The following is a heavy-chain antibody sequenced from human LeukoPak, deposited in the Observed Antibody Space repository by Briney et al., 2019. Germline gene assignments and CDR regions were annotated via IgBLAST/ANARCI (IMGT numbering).Heavy chain of an antibody. D-gene: IGHD6-19*01. CDR3: ARRRGRGCLDY. CDR1: RFTLSNYW. V-gene: IGHV3-7*01. CDR2: IKQDGSET. Sequence: GGSLRLSCAASRFTLSNYWMSWVRQAPGKGLEWVANIKQDGSETYYVDSVKGRFTISRDNAKNSLSLQMNSLRAEDTAVYYCARRRGRGCLDYWGQGTLVTVSS. J-gene: IGHJ4*02.